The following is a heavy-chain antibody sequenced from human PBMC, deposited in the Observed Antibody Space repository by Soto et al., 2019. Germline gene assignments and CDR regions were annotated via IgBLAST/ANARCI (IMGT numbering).Heavy chain of an antibody. D-gene: IGHD1-1*01. V-gene: IGHV3-30-3*01. CDR1: GFTFSNNA. J-gene: IGHJ6*02. Sequence: QVQLVESGGGVVQPGRSLRLSCAASGFTFSNNAMDWVRQAPGKGLEWVAVISYDGSNKYIAESVKGRFTISRDNSKNTLFLQMNSLRAEDTAVHYCARGTTTSAFSAMDVWGQGTTVTVSS. CDR2: ISYDGSNK. CDR3: ARGTTTSAFSAMDV.